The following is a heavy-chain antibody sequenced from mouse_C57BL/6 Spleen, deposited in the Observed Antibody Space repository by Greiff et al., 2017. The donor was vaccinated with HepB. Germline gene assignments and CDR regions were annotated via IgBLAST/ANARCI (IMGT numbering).Heavy chain of an antibody. CDR2: INPSSGYT. CDR1: GYTFTSYT. D-gene: IGHD2-4*01. V-gene: IGHV1-4*01. CDR3: ARKDGLRRSFDY. J-gene: IGHJ2*01. Sequence: VKLMESGAELARPGASVKMSCKASGYTFTSYTMHWVKQRPGQGLEWIGYINPSSGYTKYNQKFKDKATLTADKSSSTAYMQLSSLTSEDSAVYYCARKDGLRRSFDYWGQGTTLTVSS.